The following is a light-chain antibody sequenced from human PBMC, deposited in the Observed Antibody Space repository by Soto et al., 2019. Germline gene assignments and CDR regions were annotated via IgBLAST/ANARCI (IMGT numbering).Light chain of an antibody. CDR2: GAS. CDR3: QQYGSSPFT. CDR1: QSVSSSY. J-gene: IGKJ3*01. Sequence: EIVLTQSPGTLSLSPGERATLSCRARQSVSSSYLAWYQQKPGQAPRLLIYGASSRATGVPDRFSGSGSGTDFTLTISRLEPEDFEVYYCQQYGSSPFTFGPGTNVDIK. V-gene: IGKV3-20*01.